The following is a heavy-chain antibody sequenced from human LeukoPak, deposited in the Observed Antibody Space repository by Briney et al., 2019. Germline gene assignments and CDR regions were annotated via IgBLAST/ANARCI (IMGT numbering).Heavy chain of an antibody. Sequence: SETLSLTCTVSGGSMNNYFWNWIRQSPDKGLEWIGYVYYSGTTKYNPSLKSRVTISVDLSKSQFSLKLNSLTAADTAVYYCVRESGSYFHYWGPGTQVTVFS. D-gene: IGHD1-26*01. V-gene: IGHV4-59*01. CDR1: GGSMNNYF. CDR3: VRESGSYFHY. CDR2: VYYSGTT. J-gene: IGHJ4*02.